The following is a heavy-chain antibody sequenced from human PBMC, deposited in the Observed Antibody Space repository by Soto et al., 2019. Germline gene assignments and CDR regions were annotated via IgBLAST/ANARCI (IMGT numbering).Heavy chain of an antibody. CDR2: IIPMSSTA. CDR3: AREECRVVEGVIIRWRHGMAV. D-gene: IGHD3-10*01. Sequence: QVQLVQSGAEVKKPGSSVKVSCRASGGTFSNYAIIWVRQAPGQGIEWMGGIIPMSSTANYAQKFRGRVTITADESTRTAYMELSSLRTEDTDVYYCAREECRVVEGVIIRWRHGMAVWGQGSMVSVSS. V-gene: IGHV1-69*01. J-gene: IGHJ6*02. CDR1: GGTFSNYA.